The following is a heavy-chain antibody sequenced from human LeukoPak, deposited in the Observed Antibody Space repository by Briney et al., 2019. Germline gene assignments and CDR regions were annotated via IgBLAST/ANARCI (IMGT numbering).Heavy chain of an antibody. J-gene: IGHJ4*02. CDR2: IIPIFGTA. D-gene: IGHD6-13*01. V-gene: IGHV1-69*05. Sequence: ASVKVSCKASGGTFSSYAISWVRQAPGQGLEWMGGIIPIFGTANYAQKFQGRVTITTDESTSTAYMELSSLRSEDTAVYYCARGFLARSSSWYVVYDYWGQGTLVTVSS. CDR3: ARGFLARSSSWYVVYDY. CDR1: GGTFSSYA.